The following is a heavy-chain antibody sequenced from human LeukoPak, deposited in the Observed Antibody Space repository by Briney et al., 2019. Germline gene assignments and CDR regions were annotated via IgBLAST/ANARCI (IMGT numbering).Heavy chain of an antibody. CDR2: ISGRSSTI. CDR1: AFTFSDYS. Sequence: GGSLRLSCAASAFTFSDYSMNWVRQAPGKGLEWVSYISGRSSTIYYADSVKGRFTISRDNAENSMYLQMNSLRAEDTAVYYCARDRIKSGSYYFDYWGQGTLVTVSS. D-gene: IGHD1-26*01. V-gene: IGHV3-48*01. CDR3: ARDRIKSGSYYFDY. J-gene: IGHJ4*02.